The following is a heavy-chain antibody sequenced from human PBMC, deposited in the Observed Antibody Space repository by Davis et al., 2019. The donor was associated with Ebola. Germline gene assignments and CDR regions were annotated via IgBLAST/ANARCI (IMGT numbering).Heavy chain of an antibody. Sequence: SVKVSCKASGGTFSSYAISWVRQAPGQGLEWMGRIIPILGIANYAQKFQGRVTITADKSTSTAYMELSSLRSEDTAVYYCARLRGSCHRAFYYYGMDVWGQGNTVNVSS. J-gene: IGHJ6*02. V-gene: IGHV1-69*04. CDR3: ARLRGSCHRAFYYYGMDV. D-gene: IGHD2-15*01. CDR2: IIPILGIA. CDR1: GGTFSSYA.